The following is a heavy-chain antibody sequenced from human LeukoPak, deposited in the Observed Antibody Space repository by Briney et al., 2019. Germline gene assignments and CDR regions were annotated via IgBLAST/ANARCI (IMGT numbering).Heavy chain of an antibody. CDR1: GFTFSSYC. CDR3: AKDGRAAAARGSYFDY. Sequence: GGSLRLSCAASGFTFSSYCMSWVRQAPGKGLEWVSSISGSGGSTYYADSVKGRFTISRDNSKNALYLQMNSLRAEDTAVYYCAKDGRAAAARGSYFDYWGQGTLVTVSS. D-gene: IGHD6-13*01. V-gene: IGHV3-23*01. J-gene: IGHJ4*02. CDR2: ISGSGGST.